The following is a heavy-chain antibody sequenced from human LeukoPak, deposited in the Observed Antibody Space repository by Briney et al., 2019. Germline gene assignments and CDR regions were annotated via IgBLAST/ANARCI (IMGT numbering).Heavy chain of an antibody. D-gene: IGHD6-19*01. V-gene: IGHV1-69*01. CDR2: IIPISGTA. J-gene: IGHJ4*02. Sequence: ASVKVSCKASGGTFSSYAISWVRQAPGQGLEWMGGIIPISGTANYAQKFQGRVTITADEPTSTAYMELSSLRSEDTAVYYCAREAGYSSGWYPDYWGQGTLVTVSS. CDR1: GGTFSSYA. CDR3: AREAGYSSGWYPDY.